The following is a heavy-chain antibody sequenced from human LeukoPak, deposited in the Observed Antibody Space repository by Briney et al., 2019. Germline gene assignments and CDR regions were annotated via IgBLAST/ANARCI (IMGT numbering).Heavy chain of an antibody. CDR2: ISSSSSYI. J-gene: IGHJ4*02. CDR3: ARDASGSQGY. CDR1: GFTFSSYS. V-gene: IGHV3-21*01. D-gene: IGHD1-26*01. Sequence: GGSLRLSCAASGFTFSSYSMNWVRQAPGKGLEWVSSISSSSSYIYYADSVKGRFTISRDNAKNSLYLHMNSLRAEDTAVYYCARDASGSQGYWGQGTLVTVSS.